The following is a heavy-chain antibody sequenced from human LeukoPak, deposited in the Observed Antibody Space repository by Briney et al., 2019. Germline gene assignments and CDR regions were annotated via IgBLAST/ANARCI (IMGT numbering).Heavy chain of an antibody. CDR2: IRPYKGKT. CDR3: ARDLTAGGDGQGY. V-gene: IGHV1-18*01. J-gene: IGHJ4*02. Sequence: ASVKVSCKASGYIFATYGVSWVRQAPGQGLEWMGWIRPYKGKTSYAQKLQGRVTMTTDTSTSTAHMELRSLRTDDTAVYYCARDLTAGGDGQGYWGQGTLVTVSS. CDR1: GYIFATYG. D-gene: IGHD2-21*01.